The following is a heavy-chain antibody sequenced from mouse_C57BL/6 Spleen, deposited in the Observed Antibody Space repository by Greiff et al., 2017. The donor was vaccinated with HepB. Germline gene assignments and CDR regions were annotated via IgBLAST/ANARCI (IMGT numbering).Heavy chain of an antibody. Sequence: VQLQQSGPELVKPGASVKISCKASGYAFSSSWMNWVKQRPGKGLEWIGRIYPGDGDTNYNGKFKGKATLTADKSSSTAYMQLSSLTSEDSAVYFCARGRIYDYIFDYWGQGTTLTVSS. CDR2: IYPGDGDT. J-gene: IGHJ2*01. CDR1: GYAFSSSW. CDR3: ARGRIYDYIFDY. V-gene: IGHV1-82*01. D-gene: IGHD2-4*01.